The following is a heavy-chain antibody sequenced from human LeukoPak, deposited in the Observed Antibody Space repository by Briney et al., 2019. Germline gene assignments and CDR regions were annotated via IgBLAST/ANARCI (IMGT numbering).Heavy chain of an antibody. Sequence: SETLSLTCAVYGGSFGGYYWSWIRQPPGKGLEWIGEINHSGSTNYNPSLKSRVTISVDTSKNQFSLKLSSVTAADTAVYYCARDGYCSGGSCVNWGQGTLVTVSS. V-gene: IGHV4-34*01. CDR2: INHSGST. J-gene: IGHJ4*02. CDR3: ARDGYCSGGSCVN. CDR1: GGSFGGYY. D-gene: IGHD2-15*01.